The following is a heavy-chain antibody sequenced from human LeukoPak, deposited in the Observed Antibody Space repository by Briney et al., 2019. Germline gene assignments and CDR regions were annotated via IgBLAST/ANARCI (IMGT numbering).Heavy chain of an antibody. CDR3: ARHNYDFWCGFLGPVDY. CDR1: GGSISSSSYY. D-gene: IGHD3-3*01. J-gene: IGHJ4*02. CDR2: IYYSGST. Sequence: SETLSLTCTVSGGSISSSSYYWGWIRQPPGKGLEWIGSIYYSGSTYYNPSLNSPVTISVDTSKNQFSLKLSSVTAADTAVYYGARHNYDFWCGFLGPVDYWGQGTLVTVSS. V-gene: IGHV4-39*01.